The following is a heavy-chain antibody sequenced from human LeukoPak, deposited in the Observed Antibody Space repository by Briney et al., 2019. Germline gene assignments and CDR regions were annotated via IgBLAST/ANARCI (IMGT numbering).Heavy chain of an antibody. D-gene: IGHD5-18*01. V-gene: IGHV1-69*02. Sequence: ASVKVSCKASGGTFSSYTMSWVRQAPGQGLEWMGRMIPILGIANYAQKFQGRVTITADKSTSTAYMELSSLRSEDTAVYYCARADTAMETDYFDYWGQGTLVTVSS. CDR2: MIPILGIA. CDR3: ARADTAMETDYFDY. CDR1: GGTFSSYT. J-gene: IGHJ4*02.